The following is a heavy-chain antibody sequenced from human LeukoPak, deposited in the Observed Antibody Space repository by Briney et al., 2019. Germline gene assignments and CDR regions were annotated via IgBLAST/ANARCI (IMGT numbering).Heavy chain of an antibody. Sequence: PGGSLRLSCAASGYSFRDHGMSWVRLAPGKGLEWVSTISGSGGRTYYADSVKGRFTISRDNPKNSLYLQMNSLRDEDTAVYYCARDAILQGYCSSTSCYYFDYWGQGTLVTVSS. CDR2: ISGSGGRT. D-gene: IGHD2-2*01. CDR3: ARDAILQGYCSSTSCYYFDY. V-gene: IGHV3-23*01. CDR1: GYSFRDHG. J-gene: IGHJ4*02.